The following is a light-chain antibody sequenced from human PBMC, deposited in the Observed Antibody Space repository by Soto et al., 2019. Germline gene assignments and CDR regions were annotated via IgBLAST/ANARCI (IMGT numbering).Light chain of an antibody. CDR3: SSYAGSDNVV. V-gene: IGLV2-8*01. Sequence: QSALTQPPSASGSPGQSVTITCTGASSDVGGYNYVSWYQQHPGKAPKVMIYEVIKRPPGVPDRFSGSKSGNAASLTVSGLQAEDEADYYCSSYAGSDNVVFGTGTKVTVL. CDR2: EVI. CDR1: SSDVGGYNY. J-gene: IGLJ1*01.